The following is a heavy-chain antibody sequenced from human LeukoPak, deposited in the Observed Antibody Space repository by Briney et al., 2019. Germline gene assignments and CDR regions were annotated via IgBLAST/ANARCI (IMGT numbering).Heavy chain of an antibody. CDR1: GFTFSHAW. J-gene: IGHJ4*02. D-gene: IGHD1-26*01. V-gene: IGHV3-15*01. CDR3: TTEAVGYSGSPASFDY. Sequence: GGSLRLSCAASGFTFSHAWMSWARQAPGKGLEWVGRIKSKTDGGTTDYAAPVKGRFTISRDDSKNTLYLQMNSLKTEDTAVYYCTTEAVGYSGSPASFDYWGQGTLVTVSS. CDR2: IKSKTDGGTT.